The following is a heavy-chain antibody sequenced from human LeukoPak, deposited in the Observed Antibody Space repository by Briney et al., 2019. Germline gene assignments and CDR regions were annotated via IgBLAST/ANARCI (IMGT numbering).Heavy chain of an antibody. CDR2: ISSNGGST. CDR3: VKDRFGIAASY. V-gene: IGHV3-64D*06. D-gene: IGHD6-6*01. CDR1: GFTFSSYA. Sequence: GGSLRLSWSASGFTFSSYAMHWVRQAPGKGLEYVSAISSNGGSTYYADSVKGRFTISRDNSKNTLYLQMSSLRAEDTAVYYCVKDRFGIAASYWGQGTLVTVSS. J-gene: IGHJ4*02.